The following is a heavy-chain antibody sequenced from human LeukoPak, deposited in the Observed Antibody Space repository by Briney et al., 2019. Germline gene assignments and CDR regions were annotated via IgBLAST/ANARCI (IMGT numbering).Heavy chain of an antibody. D-gene: IGHD5-24*01. CDR1: GGSFSGYY. Sequence: SETLSLTCAVYGGSFSGYYWNGIRQPPGKGLEWIGEIHPSGSAHYNPSLKSRLTISVDTSKNQFSLNLNSVTAADTAVYYCARGDDAYKQGYWGQGTLVTVSS. CDR2: IHPSGSA. V-gene: IGHV4-34*01. CDR3: ARGDDAYKQGY. J-gene: IGHJ4*02.